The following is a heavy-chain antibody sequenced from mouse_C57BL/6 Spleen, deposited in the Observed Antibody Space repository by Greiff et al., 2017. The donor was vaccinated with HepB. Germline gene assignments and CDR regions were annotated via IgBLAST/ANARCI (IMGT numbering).Heavy chain of an antibody. CDR2: IDPSDSYT. CDR3: ARRDYSKEGYFDV. V-gene: IGHV1-69*01. J-gene: IGHJ1*03. D-gene: IGHD2-5*01. Sequence: QVQLQQPGAELVMPGASVKLSCKASGYTFTSYWMHWVKQRPGQGLEWIGEIDPSDSYTNYNQKFKGKSTLTVDKSSSTAYMQLSSLTSEDSAVYYCARRDYSKEGYFDVWGTGTTVTVSS. CDR1: GYTFTSYW.